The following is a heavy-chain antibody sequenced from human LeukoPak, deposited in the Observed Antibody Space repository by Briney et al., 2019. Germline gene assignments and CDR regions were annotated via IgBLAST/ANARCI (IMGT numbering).Heavy chain of an antibody. J-gene: IGHJ5*02. CDR3: ARDHSGYFDSRWFDP. CDR2: ISAYNGNT. CDR1: GYTFTSYG. Sequence: ASVKVSCEASGYTFTSYGISWVRQAPGQGLEWMGWISAYNGNTNYAQKLQGRVTMTTDTSTSTAYMELRSLRSDDTAVYYCARDHSGYFDSRWFDPWGQGTLVTVSS. V-gene: IGHV1-18*01. D-gene: IGHD3-9*01.